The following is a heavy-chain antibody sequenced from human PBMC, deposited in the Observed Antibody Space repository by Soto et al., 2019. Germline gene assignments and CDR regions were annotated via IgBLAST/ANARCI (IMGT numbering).Heavy chain of an antibody. Sequence: GGSLRLSCAASGFTFSSYSMNWVRQAPGKGLEWVSSISSSSSYIYYADSVKGRFTISRDNAKNSLYLQMNGLRAEDTAVYYCARDLLLYSSSRRAYFDYWGQGTLVTVSS. V-gene: IGHV3-21*01. CDR1: GFTFSSYS. CDR3: ARDLLLYSSSRRAYFDY. D-gene: IGHD6-13*01. CDR2: ISSSSSYI. J-gene: IGHJ4*02.